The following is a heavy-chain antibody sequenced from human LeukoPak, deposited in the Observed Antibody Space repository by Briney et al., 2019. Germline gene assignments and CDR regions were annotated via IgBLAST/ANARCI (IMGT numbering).Heavy chain of an antibody. V-gene: IGHV4-31*03. J-gene: IGHJ4*02. CDR3: ARGVTGWFGGFDY. CDR1: GGSISSSGYY. CDR2: IYYSGST. Sequence: PSETLSHTCTVSGGSISSSGYYWSWIRQHPGKGLEWIGYIYYSGSTDYNPSLKSRVTISMDTSKNQFSLKLSSVTAADTAVYYCARGVTGWFGGFDYWGQGTLVTVSS. D-gene: IGHD3-16*01.